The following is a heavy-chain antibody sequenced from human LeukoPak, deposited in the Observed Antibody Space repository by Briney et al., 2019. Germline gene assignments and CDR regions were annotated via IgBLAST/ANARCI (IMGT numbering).Heavy chain of an antibody. CDR1: GGSISSYY. D-gene: IGHD3-22*01. Sequence: SETLSLTCTVSGGSISSYYWSWIRQPPGKGSEWIGYIYYSGSTNYNPSLKSRVTISVDTSKNQFSLKLSSVTAADTAVYYCARAVRLDYYYDSSGYYDYWGQGTLVTVSS. CDR3: ARAVRLDYYYDSSGYYDY. V-gene: IGHV4-59*01. CDR2: IYYSGST. J-gene: IGHJ4*02.